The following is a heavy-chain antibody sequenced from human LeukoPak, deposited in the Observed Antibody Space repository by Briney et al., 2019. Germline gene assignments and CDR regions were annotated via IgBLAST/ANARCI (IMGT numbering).Heavy chain of an antibody. CDR2: IIPIFGTA. CDR3: ARDPPGVKGDYNYQFDY. J-gene: IGHJ4*02. V-gene: IGHV1-69*01. CDR1: GGTFSSYA. D-gene: IGHD4-17*01. Sequence: ASVKVSCKASGGTFSSYAISWVRQAPGQGLEWMGGIIPIFGTANYAQKLQGRVTITADESTSTAYMELSSLRSEDTAMYYCARDPPGVKGDYNYQFDYWGQGTLVTVSS.